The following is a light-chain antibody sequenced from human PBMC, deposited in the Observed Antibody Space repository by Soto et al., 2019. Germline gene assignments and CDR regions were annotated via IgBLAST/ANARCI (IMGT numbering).Light chain of an antibody. V-gene: IGLV2-14*01. CDR2: QVT. CDR1: ASTLAIYNY. Sequence: QSALTQPASVSGSPDRSTTIPCTETASTLAIYNYVSWYQQQPGKDPKLMIYQVTNRPSGVSNSFSGSRSGNTASLTIYGLQAEDESDYYCSPYTDSSNYVFGTGTKVTVL. CDR3: SPYTDSSNYV. J-gene: IGLJ1*01.